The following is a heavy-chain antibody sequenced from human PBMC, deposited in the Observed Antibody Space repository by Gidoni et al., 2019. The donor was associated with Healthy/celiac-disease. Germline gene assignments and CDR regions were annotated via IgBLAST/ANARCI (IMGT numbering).Heavy chain of an antibody. D-gene: IGHD5-18*01. CDR1: GFPFSSYA. Sequence: QVQLVESGGGVVQPGRSLRLSCAASGFPFSSYAMHWVRQAPGKGLEWVAVISYDGSNKYYADAVKGRFTISRDNSKNTLYLQMNSLRAEDTAVYYCARTDGGYSYGPGDYWGQGTLVTVSS. J-gene: IGHJ4*02. CDR2: ISYDGSNK. V-gene: IGHV3-30-3*01. CDR3: ARTDGGYSYGPGDY.